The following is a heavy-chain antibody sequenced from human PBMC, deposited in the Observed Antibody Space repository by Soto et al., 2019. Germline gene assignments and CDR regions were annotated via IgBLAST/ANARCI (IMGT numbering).Heavy chain of an antibody. CDR2: INEDGTRT. V-gene: IGHV3-74*01. J-gene: IGHJ3*01. CDR1: EFTLGTYW. CDR3: AREDSNLDAFDV. D-gene: IGHD4-4*01. Sequence: EVQLVESGGELVQPGGSLRLSCVGAEFTLGTYWMHWVRQAPGRGLVWVSRINEDGTRTVYADSVKGRFTISRDDATNTLYLQLNSLRAEDTAVYYCAREDSNLDAFDVWGQGTMVTVSS.